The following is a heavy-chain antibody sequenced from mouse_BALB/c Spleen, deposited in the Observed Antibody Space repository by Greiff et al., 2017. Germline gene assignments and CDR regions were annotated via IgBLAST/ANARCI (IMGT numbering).Heavy chain of an antibody. CDR1: GYTFTSYY. CDR2: INPSNGGT. J-gene: IGHJ3*01. D-gene: IGHD2-12*01. Sequence: VQLQQPGAELVKPGASVKLSCKASGYTFTSYYMYWVKQRPGQGLEWIGGINPSNGGTNFNEKFKSKATLTVDKSSSTAYMQLSSLTSEDSAVYYCTRSNDGGGFAYWGQGTLVTVSA. CDR3: TRSNDGGGFAY. V-gene: IGHV1S81*02.